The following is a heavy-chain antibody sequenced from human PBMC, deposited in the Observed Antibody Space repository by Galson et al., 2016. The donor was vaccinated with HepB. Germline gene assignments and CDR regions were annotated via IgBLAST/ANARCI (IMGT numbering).Heavy chain of an antibody. CDR1: GGSTSSSNW. CDR3: ARKGSSGYYWSGLDT. V-gene: IGHV4-4*02. CDR2: ITHSGRA. Sequence: SETLSLTCAVSGGSTSSSNWWTWIRQSPGKRLEWIGEITHSGRANYNPSLKSRVSMSVDKSENQVSLSLSSVTAADTAVYYCARKGSSGYYWSGLDTWGQGTLVIVSS. J-gene: IGHJ5*02. D-gene: IGHD3-22*01.